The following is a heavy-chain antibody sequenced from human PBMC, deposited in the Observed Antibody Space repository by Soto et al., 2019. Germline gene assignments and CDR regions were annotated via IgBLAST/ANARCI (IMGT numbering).Heavy chain of an antibody. CDR2: ISHKST. CDR3: VGYRFTGTWYNFDY. D-gene: IGHD3-16*02. J-gene: IGHJ4*02. V-gene: IGHV4-31*11. Sequence: SETLSLTCAVSGVSISSDAYYWSWIRQHPGKGLEWIGFISHKSTYYNPSLKSRLILSIDTSKNQFSLKLTSVTAADTAVYYCVGYRFTGTWYNFDYWGQGALVPVSS. CDR1: GVSISSDAYY.